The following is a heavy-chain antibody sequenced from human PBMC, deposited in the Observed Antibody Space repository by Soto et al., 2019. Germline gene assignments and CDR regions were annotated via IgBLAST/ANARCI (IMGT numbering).Heavy chain of an antibody. D-gene: IGHD2-15*01. J-gene: IGHJ5*02. CDR3: ARGIVVRGHGWFDP. CDR2: INPNSGDT. Sequence: QVQLVQSGAEVKKPGASVKVSCKASGYTFTGYYIHWVRQAPGQGLEWMGGINPNSGDTNLAQKVQGRLTMTRDTSISTTYMELSRLASDDTAAYFCARGIVVRGHGWFDPWGQGTLVTVSS. V-gene: IGHV1-2*02. CDR1: GYTFTGYY.